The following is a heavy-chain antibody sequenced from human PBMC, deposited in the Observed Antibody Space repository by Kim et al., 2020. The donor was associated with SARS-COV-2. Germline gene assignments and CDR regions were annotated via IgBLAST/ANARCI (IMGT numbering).Heavy chain of an antibody. CDR3: ARGRSEYDYIWGGYLTTPYMDV. J-gene: IGHJ6*03. D-gene: IGHD3-16*02. CDR2: MNPNSGNT. Sequence: ASVKVSCKASGYTFTSYDINWVRQATGQGLEWMGWMNPNSGNTGYAQKFQGRVTMTRNTSISTAYMELSSLRSEDTAVYYCARGRSEYDYIWGGYLTTPYMDVWGKGTTVTVSS. CDR1: GYTFTSYD. V-gene: IGHV1-8*01.